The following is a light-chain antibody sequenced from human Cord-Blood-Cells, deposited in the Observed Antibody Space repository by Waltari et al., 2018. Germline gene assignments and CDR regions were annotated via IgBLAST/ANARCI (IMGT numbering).Light chain of an antibody. CDR2: EVS. J-gene: IGLJ3*02. Sequence: QSALTQPASVSGSPGPSLTLSCPGTSSDVGGFNYVSWYQQHPGKAPKLMIYEVSNRPSGVSNRFSGSKSGNTASLTISGLQAEDEADYYCSSYTSSSTLVFGGGTKLTVL. V-gene: IGLV2-14*01. CDR1: SSDVGGFNY. CDR3: SSYTSSSTLV.